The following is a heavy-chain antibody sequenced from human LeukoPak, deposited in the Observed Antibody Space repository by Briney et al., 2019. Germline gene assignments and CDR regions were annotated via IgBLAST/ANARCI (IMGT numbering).Heavy chain of an antibody. Sequence: ASVKVSCKASGYTFTSYGISWVRQAPGQGLEWMGIINPSGGSTSYAQKFQGRVTMTRDTSTSTVYMELSSLRSEDTAVYYCARARITMIVVASAFDIWGQGTMVTVSS. CDR1: GYTFTSYG. V-gene: IGHV1-46*01. CDR3: ARARITMIVVASAFDI. CDR2: INPSGGST. J-gene: IGHJ3*02. D-gene: IGHD3-22*01.